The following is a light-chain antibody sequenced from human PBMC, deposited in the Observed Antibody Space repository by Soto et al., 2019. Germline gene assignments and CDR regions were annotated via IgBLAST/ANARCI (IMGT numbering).Light chain of an antibody. J-gene: IGLJ2*01. CDR1: SSDVGGYNY. V-gene: IGLV2-14*01. Sequence: QSALTQPASVSGSPGQSITISCTGTSSDVGGYNYVSWYQQHPGKAPKLMIYDVSNRPSGVSSRFSGSKSGNTASLTISGLQAQAEDEYYCSSYTSSSSLDVVFGGGTKVTVL. CDR2: DVS. CDR3: SSYTSSSSLDVV.